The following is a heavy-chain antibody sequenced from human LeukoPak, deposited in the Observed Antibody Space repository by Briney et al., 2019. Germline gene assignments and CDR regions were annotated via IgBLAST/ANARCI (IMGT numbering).Heavy chain of an antibody. J-gene: IGHJ6*02. D-gene: IGHD4-17*01. CDR2: INHSGST. CDR3: AREPDYVYYYYGMDV. CDR1: GGPFSGYY. V-gene: IGHV4-34*01. Sequence: SETLSLTCAVYGGPFSGYYWSWIRQPPGKGLEWIGEINHSGSTNYNPSLKSRVTISVDTSKNQFSLKLSSVTAADTAVYYCAREPDYVYYYYGMDVWGQGTTVTVSS.